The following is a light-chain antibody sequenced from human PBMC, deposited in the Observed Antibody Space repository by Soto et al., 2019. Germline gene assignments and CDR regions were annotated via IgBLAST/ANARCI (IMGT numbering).Light chain of an antibody. J-gene: IGLJ3*02. CDR3: AAWDDSLSGWV. Sequence: QYVLTQPPSASGTPGQRVSISCSGSSTNIGRNSISWYQNLPGTAPKLLIYTNNQRPSGVPARFSGSKSGTSASLAISGLQSEDEADYYCAAWDDSLSGWVFGGGTKLTVL. CDR1: STNIGRNS. CDR2: TNN. V-gene: IGLV1-44*01.